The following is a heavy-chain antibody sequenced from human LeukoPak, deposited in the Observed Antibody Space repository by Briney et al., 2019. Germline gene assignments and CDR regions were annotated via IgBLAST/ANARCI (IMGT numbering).Heavy chain of an antibody. D-gene: IGHD5-12*01. CDR3: ARDRAGSGHDAFDI. CDR1: GFTFSSYG. V-gene: IGHV3-33*01. J-gene: IGHJ3*02. Sequence: GRSLRLSCAASGFTFSSYGMHWVRQAPGKGLEWVAVIWYDGSNKYYADSVKGRFTISRDNSKNTLYLQMNSLRAEDTAVYHCARDRAGSGHDAFDIWGQGTMVTVSS. CDR2: IWYDGSNK.